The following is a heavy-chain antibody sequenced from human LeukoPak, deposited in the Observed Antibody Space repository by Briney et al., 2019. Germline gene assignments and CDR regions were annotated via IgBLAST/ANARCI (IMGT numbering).Heavy chain of an antibody. CDR2: ISTSGNT. J-gene: IGHJ4*02. Sequence: SETLSLTCTVSGASISSVGYYWSWIRQPAGKGLEWIGRISTSGNTNYNPSLKSRLTVSVDTSKNQFSLKLSSVTAADTAVYYCATYSIFGVLGFDYWGQGTLVTVSS. CDR1: GASISSVGYY. CDR3: ATYSIFGVLGFDY. D-gene: IGHD3-3*01. V-gene: IGHV4-61*02.